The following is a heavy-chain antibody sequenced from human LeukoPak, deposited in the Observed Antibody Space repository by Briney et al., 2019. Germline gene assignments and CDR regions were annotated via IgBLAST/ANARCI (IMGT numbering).Heavy chain of an antibody. J-gene: IGHJ4*02. CDR3: AKPPPASETGGSHPGYIGY. Sequence: GGSLRLSCAGSGFTFSNYAMRWVRQAPGQGLQWLSTITASGTSTWYADAVKGRFTISRDNSRNTLYLQMNSLRAEDTAVYYCAKPPPASETGGSHPGYIGYWGQGILVTVS. CDR2: ITASGTST. D-gene: IGHD2-8*02. V-gene: IGHV3-23*01. CDR1: GFTFSNYA.